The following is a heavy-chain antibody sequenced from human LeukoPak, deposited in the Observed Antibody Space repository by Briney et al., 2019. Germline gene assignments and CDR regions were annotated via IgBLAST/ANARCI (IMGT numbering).Heavy chain of an antibody. CDR1: GFTFSSYS. D-gene: IGHD2-21*02. CDR2: ISTSTGIYI. J-gene: IGHJ4*02. V-gene: IGHV3-21*01. Sequence: PGGSLRLSCAASGFTFSSYSMNWVRQAPGKGLEWVSSISTSTGIYIYYADSVRGRFTISRDNAKNSLYLQINSLRVEDTAVYYCARACGGDCYLSDYWGQGTLVTVSS. CDR3: ARACGGDCYLSDY.